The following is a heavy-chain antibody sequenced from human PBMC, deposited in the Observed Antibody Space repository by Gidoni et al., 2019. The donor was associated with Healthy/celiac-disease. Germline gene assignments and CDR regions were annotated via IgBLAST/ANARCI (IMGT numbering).Heavy chain of an antibody. CDR1: GFTFSSYA. V-gene: IGHV3-23*01. J-gene: IGHJ4*02. D-gene: IGHD3-22*01. CDR3: AKTPITYYYDSSGYYYFDY. Sequence: EVQLLESGGGLVQPGGSLRRYCAASGFTFSSYAMSWVRQAPGKGLGWVSAISGSGGSTYYADSVKGRFTISRDNSKNTLYLQMNSLRAEDTAVYYCAKTPITYYYDSSGYYYFDYWGQGTLVTVSS. CDR2: ISGSGGST.